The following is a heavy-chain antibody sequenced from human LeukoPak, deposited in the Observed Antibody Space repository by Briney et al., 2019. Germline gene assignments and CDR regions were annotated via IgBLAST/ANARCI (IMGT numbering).Heavy chain of an antibody. CDR2: IYYSGST. V-gene: IGHV4-59*01. Sequence: SETLSLTCTVSGGSISSYYWSWIRQPPGKGLEWIGYIYYSGSTNYNPSLKSRVTISVDTSKNQFSLKLSSVTAADTAVYYCAGCSWYCYDAFDIWGQGTMVTVSS. CDR1: GGSISSYY. J-gene: IGHJ3*02. CDR3: AGCSWYCYDAFDI. D-gene: IGHD6-13*01.